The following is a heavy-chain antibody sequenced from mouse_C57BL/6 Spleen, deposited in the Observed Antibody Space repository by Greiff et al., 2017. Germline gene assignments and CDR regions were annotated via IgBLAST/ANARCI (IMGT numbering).Heavy chain of an antibody. CDR1: GYAFSSSW. CDR2: IYPGDGDT. Sequence: QVQLQQSGPGLVKPGASVRISCTASGYAFSSSWMNWVKQRPGKGLEWIGRIYPGDGDTTYNGKFKGKATLTADKSSSTAYMQLSSLTSEESAVYFCARSNYEGWYLDVWGTGTTVTVSS. D-gene: IGHD2-5*01. J-gene: IGHJ1*03. V-gene: IGHV1-82*01. CDR3: ARSNYEGWYLDV.